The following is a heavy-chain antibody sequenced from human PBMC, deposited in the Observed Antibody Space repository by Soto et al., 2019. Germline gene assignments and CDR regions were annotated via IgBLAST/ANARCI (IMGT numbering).Heavy chain of an antibody. CDR2: ISYDGSNK. D-gene: IGHD4-17*01. CDR1: GFTFSSYA. CDR3: ARDSYGDYDGDDAFDI. V-gene: IGHV3-30-3*01. Sequence: VQLVESGGGVVQPGRSLRLSCAASGFTFSSYAMHWVRQAPGKGLEWVAVISYDGSNKYYADSVKGRFTISRDNSKNTLYLQMNSLRAEDTAVYYCARDSYGDYDGDDAFDIWGQGTMVTVSS. J-gene: IGHJ3*02.